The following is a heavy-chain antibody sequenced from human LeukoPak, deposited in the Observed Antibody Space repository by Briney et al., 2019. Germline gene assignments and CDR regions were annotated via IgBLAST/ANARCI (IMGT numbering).Heavy chain of an antibody. CDR3: ARHDYSNFVYFDY. CDR2: IYHSGST. V-gene: IGHV4-38-2*01. D-gene: IGHD4-11*01. CDR1: GYSISSGYY. Sequence: SETLSLTCAVSGYSISSGYYWGWIRQPPGKGLEWIGSIYHSGSTYYNPSPKSRVTISVDTSKDQFSLKLSSVTAADTAVYYCARHDYSNFVYFDYWGQGTLVTVSS. J-gene: IGHJ4*02.